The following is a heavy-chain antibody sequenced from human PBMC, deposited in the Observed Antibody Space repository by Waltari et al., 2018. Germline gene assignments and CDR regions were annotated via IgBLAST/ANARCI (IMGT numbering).Heavy chain of an antibody. CDR3: ARDIVAAAIIPTYCDL. V-gene: IGHV3-9*01. Sequence: LEESGGGLVQPGMSLRLSCAASGFPLENFAMHWVRQVPGRGLEWVSGVTWNSGDITYADSVKGRFTISRDNVKNSLFLELNSLKDDDTALYYCARDIVAAAIIPTYCDLWGQGTLVTVSS. D-gene: IGHD3-3*01. J-gene: IGHJ4*02. CDR2: VTWNSGDI. CDR1: GFPLENFA.